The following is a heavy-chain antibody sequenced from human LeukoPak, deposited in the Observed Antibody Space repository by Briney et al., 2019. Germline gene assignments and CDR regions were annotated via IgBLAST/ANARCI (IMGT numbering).Heavy chain of an antibody. V-gene: IGHV3-21*01. CDR3: ARDLDYSTGFDY. Sequence: GGSLRLSCATSGFTFSSSTFGSYTLNWVRQAPGKGLEWVSSISSTGTYIYYTDSVKGRFTISRDIANSLLYLQMNSLRADDTAVYYCARDLDYSTGFDYWGQGTLVTVSS. CDR1: GFTFSSSTFGSYT. J-gene: IGHJ4*02. D-gene: IGHD4-11*01. CDR2: ISSTGTYI.